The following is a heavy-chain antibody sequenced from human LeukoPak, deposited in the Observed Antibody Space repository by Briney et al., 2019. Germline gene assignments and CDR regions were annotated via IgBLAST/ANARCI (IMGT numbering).Heavy chain of an antibody. V-gene: IGHV3-48*01. CDR1: GFTFSSYS. CDR2: ISSSGSNK. CDR3: ARDEKIVVVPAAYYDFWSGCEYAFDI. Sequence: GGSLRLSCAASGFTFSSYSMNLVRQAPGKGLEWVSYISSSGSNKYYADSVKGRFTISRDNAKNSLYLQMNSLRAEDTAVYYCARDEKIVVVPAAYYDFWSGCEYAFDIWGQGTMVTVSS. D-gene: IGHD3-3*01. J-gene: IGHJ3*02.